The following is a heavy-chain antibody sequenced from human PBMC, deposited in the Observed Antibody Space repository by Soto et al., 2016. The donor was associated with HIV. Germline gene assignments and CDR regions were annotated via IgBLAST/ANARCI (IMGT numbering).Heavy chain of an antibody. CDR1: GFNLSDYY. D-gene: IGHD6-25*01. CDR3: ARPPRRSPDYYYMEV. Sequence: QVQLVQSGGGLVKPGGSLRLSCGGSGFNLSDYYMTWIRQAPGKRLEWVSYITKSGSIVYYADFVKGRFLISRDNTKNSVYLDLKSLGVEDTAVYYCARPPRRSPDYYYMEVWGKGTAVTVSS. J-gene: IGHJ6*03. CDR2: ITKSGSIV. V-gene: IGHV3-11*04.